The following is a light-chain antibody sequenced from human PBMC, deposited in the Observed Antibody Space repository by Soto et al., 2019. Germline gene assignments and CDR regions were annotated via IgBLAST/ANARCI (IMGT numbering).Light chain of an antibody. Sequence: DIQMTQSPSSLSASVGDRVTITCRASQNINYYLNWYQQKPGKAPKLLIYGASNLQSGVPSRFSGSGSGTDFTLTISSLQLEDFAVYYCQHYANWPLTFGGGTRVESK. CDR2: GAS. V-gene: IGKV1-39*01. J-gene: IGKJ4*01. CDR1: QNINYY. CDR3: QHYANWPLT.